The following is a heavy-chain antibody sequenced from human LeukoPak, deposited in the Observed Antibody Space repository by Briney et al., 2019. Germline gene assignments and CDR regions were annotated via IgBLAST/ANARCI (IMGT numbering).Heavy chain of an antibody. CDR1: GFTFSSYS. CDR2: ISSSSSYI. J-gene: IGHJ5*02. D-gene: IGHD6-19*01. Sequence: GGSLRLSCAASGFTFSSYSVNWVRQAPGKGLEWVSSISSSSSYIYYADSVKGRFTISRDNAKNSLYLQMNSLRAEDTAVYYCARESSGWYLFDPWGQGTLVTVSS. CDR3: ARESSGWYLFDP. V-gene: IGHV3-21*01.